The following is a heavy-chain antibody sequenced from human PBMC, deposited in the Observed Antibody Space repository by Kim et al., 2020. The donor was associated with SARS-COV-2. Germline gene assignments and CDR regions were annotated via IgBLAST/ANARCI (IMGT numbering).Heavy chain of an antibody. J-gene: IGHJ6*02. V-gene: IGHV1-69*13. Sequence: SVKVSCKASGGTFSSYAISWVRQAPGQGLEWMGGIIPIFGTANYAQKFQGRVTITADESTSTAYMELSSLRSEDTAVYYCARVEIVVVPSKLYYYYYGMDVWGQGTTVTVSS. CDR3: ARVEIVVVPSKLYYYYYGMDV. CDR2: IIPIFGTA. CDR1: GGTFSSYA. D-gene: IGHD2-2*03.